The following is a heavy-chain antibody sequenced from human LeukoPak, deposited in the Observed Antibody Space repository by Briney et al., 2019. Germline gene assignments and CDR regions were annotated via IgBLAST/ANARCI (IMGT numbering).Heavy chain of an antibody. CDR1: GFAFSTYP. CDR2: IHTDGIIR. D-gene: IGHD1-7*01. Sequence: PGGSLRLSCAASGFAFSTYPMHWVRQVLGKGPEWVSRIHTDGIIRNYADSVKGRFTISRDNSKNTLYLQMDSLRAEDTAMYYCARQGGLGNYATGSWFDPWGQGTLVTVSS. CDR3: ARQGGLGNYATGSWFDP. J-gene: IGHJ5*02. V-gene: IGHV3-74*01.